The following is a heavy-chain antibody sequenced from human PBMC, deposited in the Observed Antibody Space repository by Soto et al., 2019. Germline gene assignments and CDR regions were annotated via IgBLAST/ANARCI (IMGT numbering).Heavy chain of an antibody. J-gene: IGHJ6*02. V-gene: IGHV4-30-2*01. CDR1: GGSVSSGVFS. Sequence: QLKLQESGSGVVKPSQTLSLTCAVSGGSVSSGVFSWNWIRQPPGQGLEWIGYISHGGSPHYHPSLRSRVSISLDRSTNVISRNWTSMTPADAAVYFCARGHYYYAMDVWGQGTTVTVSS. CDR2: ISHGGSP. CDR3: ARGHYYYAMDV.